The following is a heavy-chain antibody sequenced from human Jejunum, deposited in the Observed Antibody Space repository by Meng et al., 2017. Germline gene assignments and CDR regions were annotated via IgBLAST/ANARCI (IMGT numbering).Heavy chain of an antibody. CDR2: ISVYHGNT. D-gene: IGHD1-26*01. CDR3: ARDYSGTSYRYSDY. V-gene: IGHV1-18*01. J-gene: IGHJ4*02. Sequence: QVQLVQSGAEVKNHGASGKVSCKTSGYTFTSYGISWVRQAPGQGLEWMGWISVYHGNTNYAQKLQGRVTMTTDTSTSTAYMELRSLRSDDTAVYFCARDYSGTSYRYSDYWGQGTLVTVSS. CDR1: GYTFTSYG.